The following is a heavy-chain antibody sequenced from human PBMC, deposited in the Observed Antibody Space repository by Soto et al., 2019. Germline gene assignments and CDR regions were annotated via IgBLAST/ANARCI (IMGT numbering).Heavy chain of an antibody. V-gene: IGHV4-39*01. D-gene: IGHD6-19*01. CDR2: IYYSGST. CDR1: GGSISSSSYY. J-gene: IGHJ6*02. Sequence: QLQLQESGPGLVKPSETLSLTCTVSGGSISSSSYYWGWIRQPPGKGLEWIGSIYYSGSTYYNPSLHSRLTIPVDTSSTQFPRTLSSVTAAATAVYYCATQWLVSYYYYGMDVWGQGTTVTVSS. CDR3: ATQWLVSYYYYGMDV.